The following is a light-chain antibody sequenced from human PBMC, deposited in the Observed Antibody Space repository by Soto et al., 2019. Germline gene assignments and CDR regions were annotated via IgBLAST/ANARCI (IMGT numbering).Light chain of an antibody. V-gene: IGLV1-40*01. J-gene: IGLJ1*01. CDR1: SSNIGAEYD. CDR2: GDN. CDR3: GTWDSSLSAYV. Sequence: QSVLTQPPSVSGAPGQRVAISCTGSSSNIGAEYDVHWYQQLPGTAPKRLIYGDNNRPSGVPDRFSGSKSGTSATLGITGLQTGDEADYYCGTWDSSLSAYVFGTGTKLTVL.